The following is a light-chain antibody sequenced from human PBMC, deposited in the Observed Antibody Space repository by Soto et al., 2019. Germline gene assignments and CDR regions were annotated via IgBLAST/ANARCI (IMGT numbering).Light chain of an antibody. CDR2: SSV. J-gene: IGLJ1*01. CDR1: SSNIGAGYD. Sequence: QSVLTQPPSVSGAPGQGVIISCTGSSSNIGAGYDVHWYQQLPRTASKLLIYSSVNRPSGVPDRFSASKSGTSASLAITGLRPEDEADYYCQSYDSRLNGYVFGTGTKVTVL. CDR3: QSYDSRLNGYV. V-gene: IGLV1-40*01.